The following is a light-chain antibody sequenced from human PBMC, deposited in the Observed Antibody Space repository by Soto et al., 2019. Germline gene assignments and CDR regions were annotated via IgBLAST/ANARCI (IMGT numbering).Light chain of an antibody. J-gene: IGLJ1*01. V-gene: IGLV2-8*01. CDR3: SSYAGSNNYDV. Sequence: QSALTQPPSASGFLGQSVTISCTGTTSDVGGYNYVSWYQQHPGKAPKLMIYEVSKWPSGVPDRFSGSKSGNTASLTVSGLQAEDEADYYCSSYAGSNNYDVFGTGTKLTVL. CDR1: TSDVGGYNY. CDR2: EVS.